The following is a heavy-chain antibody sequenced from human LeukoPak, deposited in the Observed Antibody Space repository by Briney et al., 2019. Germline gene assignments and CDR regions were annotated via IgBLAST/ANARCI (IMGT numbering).Heavy chain of an antibody. CDR1: GFSFSDSY. Sequence: GGSLRLSCVVSGFSFSDSYMTWLRQTPGKGLESLAYISPSSHDIYYADSVKGRFTISRDNARTSLYLQMNSLGPDDTALYYCSTDPRLLTYWGHGTLVAVSS. V-gene: IGHV3-11*01. D-gene: IGHD2-8*01. CDR3: STDPRLLTY. CDR2: ISPSSHDI. J-gene: IGHJ4*01.